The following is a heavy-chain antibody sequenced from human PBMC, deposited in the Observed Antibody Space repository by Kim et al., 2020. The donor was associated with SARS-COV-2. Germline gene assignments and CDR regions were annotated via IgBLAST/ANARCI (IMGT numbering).Heavy chain of an antibody. J-gene: IGHJ4*02. V-gene: IGHV4-59*01. CDR3: ARVPPGNGGALFDY. Sequence: TPSLKSRVTISVDTSKNQFSLKLSSVTAADTAVYYCARVPPGNGGALFDYWGQGTLVTVSS. D-gene: IGHD2-8*01.